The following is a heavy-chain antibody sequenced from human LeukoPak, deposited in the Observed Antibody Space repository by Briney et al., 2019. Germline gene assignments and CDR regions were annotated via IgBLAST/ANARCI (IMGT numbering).Heavy chain of an antibody. CDR3: ARRRQVGATWWFDP. J-gene: IGHJ5*02. CDR1: GASITSGGYY. D-gene: IGHD1-26*01. Sequence: PSQTLSLTCTISGASITSGGYYWSWIRQPAGEGLEWIGHIYSSGSTNYNPSLKSRVTISADTSKNQFSLKVSSVTAADTAVYYCARRRQVGATWWFDPWGQGTLVTVSS. V-gene: IGHV4-61*09. CDR2: IYSSGST.